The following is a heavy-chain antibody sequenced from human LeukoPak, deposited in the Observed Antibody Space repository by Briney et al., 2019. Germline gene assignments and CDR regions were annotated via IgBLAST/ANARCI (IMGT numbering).Heavy chain of an antibody. J-gene: IGHJ4*02. D-gene: IGHD4-17*01. V-gene: IGHV4-59*01. Sequence: PSETLSLTCTVSGGSISSYYWSWIRQPPGKGLEWIGYIYYSGSTNYNPSLKSRVTISVDTSKNQFSLKLSSVTAADTAVYYCARGGQTYGYRYYFDYWGQGTLVTVSS. CDR2: IYYSGST. CDR1: GGSISSYY. CDR3: ARGGQTYGYRYYFDY.